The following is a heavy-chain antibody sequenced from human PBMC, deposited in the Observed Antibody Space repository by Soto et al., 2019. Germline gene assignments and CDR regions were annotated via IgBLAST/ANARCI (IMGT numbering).Heavy chain of an antibody. V-gene: IGHV1-24*01. CDR1: GYTLTELS. CDR2: FDPEDGET. CDR3: ATGARDYYYGSKLDGMDV. D-gene: IGHD3-10*01. J-gene: IGHJ6*02. Sequence: ASVTVSCKVSGYTLTELSMHWVRQAPGKGLEWMGGFDPEDGETIYAQKFQGRVTMTEDTSTDTAYMELSSLRSEDTAVYYCATGARDYYYGSKLDGMDVWGQGTTVTVSS.